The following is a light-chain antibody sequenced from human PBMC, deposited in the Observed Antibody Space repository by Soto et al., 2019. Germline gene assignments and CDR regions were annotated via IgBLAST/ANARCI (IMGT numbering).Light chain of an antibody. Sequence: QSVLTQPASVSGSPVQSITISCTGTSSDVGGYNYVSWYQQHPGKAPKLMIYEVSNRPSGVSNRFSGSKSGNTASLTISGLQAEVEADYYCSSYTSSSTLVFGTGTKVTVL. CDR1: SSDVGGYNY. CDR3: SSYTSSSTLV. V-gene: IGLV2-14*01. CDR2: EVS. J-gene: IGLJ1*01.